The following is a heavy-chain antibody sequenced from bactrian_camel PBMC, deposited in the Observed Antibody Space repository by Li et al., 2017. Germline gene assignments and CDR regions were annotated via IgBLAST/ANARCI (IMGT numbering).Heavy chain of an antibody. V-gene: IGHV3S53*01. Sequence: VQLVESGGGSVQAGGSLRLSCLASEYLFSVYQMAWFRQAPGKEREGVAGIDDSGRTRYADFVKGRFTISKDKDGNTLYLQMNDLKPEDTAVYYCASDRQWHGYATLQTVDFEFWGQGTQVTVS. CDR2: IDDSGRT. CDR3: ASDRQWHGYATLQTVDFEF. D-gene: IGHD3*01. J-gene: IGHJ6*01. CDR1: EYLFSVYQ.